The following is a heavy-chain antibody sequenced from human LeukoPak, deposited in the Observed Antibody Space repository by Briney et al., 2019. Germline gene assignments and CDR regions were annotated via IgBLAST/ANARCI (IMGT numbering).Heavy chain of an antibody. V-gene: IGHV4-39*07. D-gene: IGHD3-16*02. CDR3: ARVPRGYYDYVWGSYRQGYLDY. J-gene: IGHJ4*02. Sequence: SETLSLTCTVSGGSIRSSYYYWGWIRQPPGKGLEWIGSIYGSGSTYYNPSLKSRVTISVDTSKNQFSLKLSSVTAADTAVYYCARVPRGYYDYVWGSYRQGYLDYWGQGTLVTVSS. CDR2: IYGSGST. CDR1: GGSIRSSYYY.